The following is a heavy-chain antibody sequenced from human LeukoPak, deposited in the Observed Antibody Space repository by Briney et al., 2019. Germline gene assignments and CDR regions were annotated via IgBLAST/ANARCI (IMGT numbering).Heavy chain of an antibody. V-gene: IGHV3-20*04. CDR3: AVISGWHAVSGDY. Sequence: GGSLRLSCAASGLTFENYGISWVRQAPGKGVEWVAGINWNGGTTLYADSVKGRFTISRDNAKDSLNLQMNSLRAEDTALYYCAVISGWHAVSGDYWGQGTLVIVSS. D-gene: IGHD6-19*01. J-gene: IGHJ4*02. CDR1: GLTFENYG. CDR2: INWNGGTT.